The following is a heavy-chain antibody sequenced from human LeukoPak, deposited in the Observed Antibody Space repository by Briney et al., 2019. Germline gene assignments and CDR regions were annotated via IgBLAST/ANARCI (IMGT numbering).Heavy chain of an antibody. V-gene: IGHV1-18*01. D-gene: IGHD3-10*01. J-gene: IGHJ6*03. CDR3: AREVIMVRGVNYYYYYLDV. CDR2: ISAYNGKT. Sequence: ASVKVSCKASGYTFTSYGISWVRQAPGQGVEWVGWISAYNGKTNYAQKLQGRVTMTIDTYTNTAYMELRSLRSDDTAVYYCAREVIMVRGVNYYYYYLDVWGKGTTVTVSS. CDR1: GYTFTSYG.